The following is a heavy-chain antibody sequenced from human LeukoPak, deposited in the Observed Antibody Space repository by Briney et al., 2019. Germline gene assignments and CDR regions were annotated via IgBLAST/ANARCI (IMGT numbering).Heavy chain of an antibody. Sequence: GESLKISCKGSGYSFTSYWIGWVRQMPGKGLEWMGIIYPGDSDTRYSPSFQGQVTISADKSINTAYLQWSSLKASDTAMYYCASLLGGNPGGYYFDYWGQGTLVTVSS. J-gene: IGHJ4*02. D-gene: IGHD4-23*01. CDR2: IYPGDSDT. CDR3: ASLLGGNPGGYYFDY. CDR1: GYSFTSYW. V-gene: IGHV5-51*01.